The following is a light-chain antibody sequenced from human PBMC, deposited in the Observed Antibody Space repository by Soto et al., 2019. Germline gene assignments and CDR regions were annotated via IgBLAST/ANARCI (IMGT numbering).Light chain of an antibody. CDR1: QSVNNF. J-gene: IGKJ1*01. Sequence: ETLLTQSPATLSLSPGERATLSCRASQSVNNFLAWYQQKPGQAPRLLIYDASYRATGIPDRFSGSGSGTDFTLTIRRLEPDDFAVYYCQKYGSFWTFGQGTKVDI. CDR2: DAS. CDR3: QKYGSFWT. V-gene: IGKV3-20*01.